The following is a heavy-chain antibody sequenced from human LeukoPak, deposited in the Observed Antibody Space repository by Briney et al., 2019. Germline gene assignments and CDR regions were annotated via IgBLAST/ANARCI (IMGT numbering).Heavy chain of an antibody. CDR1: GFIFSSYA. D-gene: IGHD4-17*01. CDR3: AKRAMTTVTQIDY. V-gene: IGHV3-23*01. CDR2: ISGSGGST. Sequence: GGSLRLSCAASGFIFSSYAMSWVRQAPGKGLEWVSTISGSGGSTYYADSVKGRFTISRDNSKNTVYLQMNSLRAEDTAVYFCAKRAMTTVTQIDYWGQGTLVTVSS. J-gene: IGHJ4*02.